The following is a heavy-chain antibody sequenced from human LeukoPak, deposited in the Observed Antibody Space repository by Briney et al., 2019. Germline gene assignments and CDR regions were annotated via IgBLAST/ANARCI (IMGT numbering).Heavy chain of an antibody. CDR2: ICYSGST. Sequence: SETLSLTCTVSGGSISSSSYYWGWIRQPPGKGLEWIGSICYSGSTYYNPSLKSRVTISVDTSKNQFSLKLSSVTAADTAVYYCARAYYYGSGIPSEIYWGQGTLVTVSS. V-gene: IGHV4-39*07. D-gene: IGHD3-10*01. J-gene: IGHJ4*02. CDR1: GGSISSSSYY. CDR3: ARAYYYGSGIPSEIY.